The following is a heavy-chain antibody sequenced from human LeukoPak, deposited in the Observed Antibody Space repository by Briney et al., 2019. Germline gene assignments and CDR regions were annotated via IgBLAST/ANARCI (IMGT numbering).Heavy chain of an antibody. CDR1: GFTFSDYW. D-gene: IGHD3-10*01. J-gene: IGHJ3*02. CDR3: ARVSGSRNYYFGAFDI. Sequence: GGSLRLSCAASGFTFSDYWMHWVREAPGKGLEWVSRIYSDESSTYYADSVKGRFTISRDNAKNTLYLQMNSLRAEDTAMYYCARVSGSRNYYFGAFDIWGQGTMVTVSS. V-gene: IGHV3-74*01. CDR2: IYSDESST.